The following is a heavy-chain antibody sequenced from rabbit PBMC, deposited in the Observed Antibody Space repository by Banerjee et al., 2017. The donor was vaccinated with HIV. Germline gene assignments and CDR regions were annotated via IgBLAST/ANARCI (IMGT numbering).Heavy chain of an antibody. D-gene: IGHD8-1*01. CDR2: IYAGSSGST. J-gene: IGHJ4*01. V-gene: IGHV1S40*01. CDR1: GFSFSSSYY. Sequence: QSLEESGGDLVKPGASLTLTCTASGFSFSSSYYMCWVRQAPGKGLEWIACIYAGSSGSTYYASWAKGRFTISKTSSTTVTLQMTSLTAADTATYFCVRRDYGSSTYYDLWGQGTLVPS. CDR3: VRRDYGSSTYYDL.